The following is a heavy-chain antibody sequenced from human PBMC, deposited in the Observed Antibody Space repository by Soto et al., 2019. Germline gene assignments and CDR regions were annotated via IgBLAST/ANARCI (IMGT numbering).Heavy chain of an antibody. Sequence: EEQLLASGGGLVQPGGSLRLSCAASGFTFSDYAMSWVRQAPGKGLEWVSGLGGSNSDTHYAASVEGRFTVSRDNSRSTLFLKMNSLRVEDTAVYYCAKDKVDHNSVWDPFDIWGQGTMVTVSA. CDR2: LGGSNSDT. CDR3: AKDKVDHNSVWDPFDI. CDR1: GFTFSDYA. V-gene: IGHV3-23*01. D-gene: IGHD2-15*01. J-gene: IGHJ3*02.